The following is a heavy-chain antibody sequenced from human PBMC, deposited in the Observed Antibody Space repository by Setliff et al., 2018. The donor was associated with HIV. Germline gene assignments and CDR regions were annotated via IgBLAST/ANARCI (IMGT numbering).Heavy chain of an antibody. V-gene: IGHV3-15*01. CDR3: MTDIRVQHMTRGLSTF. J-gene: IGHJ4*02. CDR2: IKTKSDSETT. CDR1: GFTFSNAW. D-gene: IGHD3-10*01. Sequence: GGSLRLSCAASGFTFSNAWMSWVRQAPEKGLEWLGRIKTKSDSETTDYAAPLKGRISISRDDSRNLLYLQINSLITEDTALYYCMTDIRVQHMTRGLSTFWGQGTPVTVSS.